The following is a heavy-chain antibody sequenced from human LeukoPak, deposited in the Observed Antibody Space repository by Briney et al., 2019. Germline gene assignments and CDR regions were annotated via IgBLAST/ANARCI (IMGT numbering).Heavy chain of an antibody. D-gene: IGHD2-15*01. CDR3: ARGMVVVAASRVGYYFDY. J-gene: IGHJ4*02. CDR1: GGSISSYY. CDR2: IYYSGST. V-gene: IGHV4-59*12. Sequence: PSETLSLACTVSGGSISSYYWSWIRQPPGKGLEWIGYIYYSGSTNYNPSLKSRVTISVDTSKNQLSLKLSSVTAADTAVYYCARGMVVVAASRVGYYFDYWGQGTLVTVSS.